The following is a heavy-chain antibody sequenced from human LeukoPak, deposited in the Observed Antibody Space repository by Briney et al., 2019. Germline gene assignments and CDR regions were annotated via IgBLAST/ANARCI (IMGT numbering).Heavy chain of an antibody. CDR1: GFTVSSNY. CDR2: IYSGGST. D-gene: IGHD3-9*01. CDR3: ARVGRYYDILTGYFPSIFDY. V-gene: IGHV3-66*02. Sequence: GGSLRLSCAASGFTVSSNYVSWVRQAPGKGLEWVSVIYSGGSTYYADSVKGRFTISRDNSKNTLYLQMNSLRAEDTAVYYCARVGRYYDILTGYFPSIFDYWGQGTLVTVSS. J-gene: IGHJ4*02.